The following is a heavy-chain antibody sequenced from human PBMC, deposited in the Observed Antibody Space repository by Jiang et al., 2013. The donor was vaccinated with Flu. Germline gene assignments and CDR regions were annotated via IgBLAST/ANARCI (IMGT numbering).Heavy chain of an antibody. CDR3: ATPPVAGIAVADDAFDI. CDR2: IYPGDSDT. J-gene: IGHJ3*02. CDR1: GYSFTSYW. Sequence: GAEVKKPGESLKISCKGSGYSFTSYWIGWVRQMPGKGLEWMGIIYPGDSDTRYSPSFQGQVTISADKSISTAYLQWSSLKASDTAMYYCATPPVAGIAVADDAFDIWGQGTMVTVSS. V-gene: IGHV5-51*01. D-gene: IGHD6-19*01.